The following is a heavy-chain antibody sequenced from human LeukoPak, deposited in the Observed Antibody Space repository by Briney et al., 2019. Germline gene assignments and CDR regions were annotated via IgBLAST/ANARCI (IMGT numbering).Heavy chain of an antibody. V-gene: IGHV1-18*01. CDR1: GYTFTSYG. CDR3: ARDRKILWFGELSFHCLAP. J-gene: IGHJ5*02. D-gene: IGHD3-10*01. CDR2: ISAYNGNT. Sequence: ASGKVSCKASGYTFTSYGISWVRQDPGQGLEWMGWISAYNGNTNYAQKLQGRVTMTTDTSTSTAYMELRSLRSDDTAVYYCARDRKILWFGELSFHCLAPWGQGTLVTVSS.